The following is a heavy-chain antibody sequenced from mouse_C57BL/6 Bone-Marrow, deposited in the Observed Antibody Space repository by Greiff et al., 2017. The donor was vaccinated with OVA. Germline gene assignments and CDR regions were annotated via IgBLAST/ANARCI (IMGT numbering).Heavy chain of an antibody. CDR1: GYTFTGYW. Sequence: QVQLQQSGAELMKPGASVKLSCKATGYTFTGYWIEWVKQRPGHGLEWIGEILPGSGSTNYNEKFKGKATFTADTSSNTAYMQLSSLTTEDSAIYDCARRRYGYVSETAWCAYWGQGTLVTVSA. J-gene: IGHJ3*01. D-gene: IGHD2-2*01. CDR3: ARRRYGYVSETAWCAY. V-gene: IGHV1-9*01. CDR2: ILPGSGST.